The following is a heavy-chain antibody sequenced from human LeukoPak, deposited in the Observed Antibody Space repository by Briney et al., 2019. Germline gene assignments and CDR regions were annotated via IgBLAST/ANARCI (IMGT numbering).Heavy chain of an antibody. CDR1: GFSVINRY. Sequence: PGGSLRLSCAASGFSVINRYMRWVRPAPGKGLEWVSVIYNGGHPYYADSVKGRFTISRDNSKNTVYLQMNRLRAEDTAVYYCARDRGYDPLTGYSEVLFSDYWGQGALVTVSS. V-gene: IGHV3-53*01. J-gene: IGHJ4*02. CDR3: ARDRGYDPLTGYSEVLFSDY. CDR2: IYNGGHP. D-gene: IGHD3-9*01.